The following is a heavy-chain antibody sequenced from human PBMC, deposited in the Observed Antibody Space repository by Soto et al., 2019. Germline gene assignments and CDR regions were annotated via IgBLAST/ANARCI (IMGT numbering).Heavy chain of an antibody. Sequence: EGQLLESGGGLVQPGGSPSLSCAASGFTFSSYAMSWVRQAPGKGLEWVSAISGSGGSTYYADSEKGRFTISRDNSKNTLYLQMNSLRAEDTAVYYCAKDLVSYDYLLAYFDYWGQGTLVTVSS. V-gene: IGHV3-23*01. CDR3: AKDLVSYDYLLAYFDY. CDR1: GFTFSSYA. CDR2: ISGSGGST. J-gene: IGHJ4*02. D-gene: IGHD5-18*01.